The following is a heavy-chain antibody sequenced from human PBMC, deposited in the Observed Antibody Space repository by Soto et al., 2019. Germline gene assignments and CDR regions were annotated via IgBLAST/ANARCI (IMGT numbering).Heavy chain of an antibody. CDR3: ARDRSIAAGGKDYYYYGMDV. Sequence: QVQLQESGPGLVKPSQTLSLTCTVSGGSISSGGYYWSWIRQHPGKGLEWIGYIYYSGSTYYNPSLKSRVTISADTSKNQFSLKLSSVTAADTAVYYCARDRSIAAGGKDYYYYGMDVWGQGTTVTVSS. V-gene: IGHV4-31*03. CDR2: IYYSGST. D-gene: IGHD6-13*01. J-gene: IGHJ6*02. CDR1: GGSISSGGYY.